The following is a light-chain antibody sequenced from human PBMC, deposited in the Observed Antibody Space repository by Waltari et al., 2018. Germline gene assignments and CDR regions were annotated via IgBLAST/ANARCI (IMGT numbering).Light chain of an antibody. V-gene: IGKV1-39*01. CDR2: AAS. Sequence: IQMTPSPSSLSASVGHRVTITCRASQNINSFLNWYQQKPGRAPKLLIYAASSLHSGVPSRFSGSGSGTDYTLTISSLQPEDFATYYCQQSYSTWTSGHGTKVEI. CDR3: QQSYSTWT. J-gene: IGKJ1*01. CDR1: QNINSF.